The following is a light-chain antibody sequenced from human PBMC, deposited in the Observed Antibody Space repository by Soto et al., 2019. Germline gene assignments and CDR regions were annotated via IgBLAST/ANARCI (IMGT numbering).Light chain of an antibody. V-gene: IGKV3-20*01. CDR3: QQYGISPFT. CDR1: QSVSSSY. Sequence: IVLTQSPGTLSLSPGERATLSCGASQSVSSSYLAWYQQKPGQAPRLLIYGASSRATGIPDRFSGSGSGTDFTLTISRLESEDSAVYYCQQYGISPFTFGGGTKVDIK. CDR2: GAS. J-gene: IGKJ4*01.